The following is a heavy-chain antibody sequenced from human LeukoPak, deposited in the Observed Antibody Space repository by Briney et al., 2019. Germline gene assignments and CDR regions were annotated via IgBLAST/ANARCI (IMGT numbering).Heavy chain of an antibody. J-gene: IGHJ6*03. CDR3: ARHPDGPEGYYYYMDV. CDR1: GGSISSSSYY. CDR2: IYYSGST. V-gene: IGHV4-39*01. Sequence: SETLSLTCTVSGGSISSSSYYWGWIRQPPGKGLEWIGSIYYSGSTYYNPSLKSRVTISVDASKNQFSLKLSSVTAADTAVYYCARHPDGPEGYYYYMDVWGKGTTVTVSS.